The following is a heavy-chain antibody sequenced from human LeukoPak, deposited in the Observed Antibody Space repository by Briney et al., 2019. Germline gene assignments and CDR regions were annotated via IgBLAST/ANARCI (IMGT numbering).Heavy chain of an antibody. D-gene: IGHD3-16*01. CDR2: IDQSGGRN. V-gene: IGHV3-7*05. CDR1: GFTFSRFW. CDR3: ARDVEGGTFDI. J-gene: IGHJ3*02. Sequence: GGSLRLSCAASGFTFSRFWMNWVRQAPGRGLEWVANIDQSGGRNNYVDSVKGRFTISRDNAKNSLFLEMSSLRADDTAVYFRARDVEGGTFDIWGQGTTVTVSS.